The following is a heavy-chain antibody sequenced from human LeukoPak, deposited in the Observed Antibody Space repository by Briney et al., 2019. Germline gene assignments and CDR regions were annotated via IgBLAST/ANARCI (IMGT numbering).Heavy chain of an antibody. D-gene: IGHD3-3*01. Sequence: GGSLRLSCAASGFTFSSYGMHWVRQAPGKGLEWVAFISYDGSNKDYAESVKGRFTISRDNSKNTLFLQMNSLRVEDTAVYYCAKVHLRLELYAFDVWGQGTMVTVSS. CDR1: GFTFSSYG. CDR3: AKVHLRLELYAFDV. CDR2: ISYDGSNK. V-gene: IGHV3-30*02. J-gene: IGHJ3*01.